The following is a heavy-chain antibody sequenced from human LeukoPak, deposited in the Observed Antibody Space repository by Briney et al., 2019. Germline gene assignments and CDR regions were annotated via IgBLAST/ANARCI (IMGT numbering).Heavy chain of an antibody. Sequence: PGGSLRLSCAASGFTFSSYSMNWIRQPPGKGLEWIGSIYYSGSTYYNPSLKSRVTISVDTSKNQFSLKLNSVTAADTAVYYCARHGSARGYFDYWGQGTLVTVSS. V-gene: IGHV4-39*01. CDR1: GFTFSSYS. CDR2: IYYSGST. J-gene: IGHJ4*02. D-gene: IGHD2-15*01. CDR3: ARHGSARGYFDY.